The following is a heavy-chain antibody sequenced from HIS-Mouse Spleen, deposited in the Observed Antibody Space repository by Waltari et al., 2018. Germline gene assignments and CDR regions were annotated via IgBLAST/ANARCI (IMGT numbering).Heavy chain of an antibody. J-gene: IGHJ2*01. CDR1: GGSISSSSYY. V-gene: IGHV4-39*07. CDR2: IDYSGST. Sequence: QLQLQESGPGLVKPSETLSLTCTVSGGSISSSSYYWGWIRQPQGKGLEWIGSIDYSGSTSCDPSLKGRVTISVDTSKNQFSLKLSSVTAADTAVYYCAREIPYSSSWYDWYFDLWGRGTLVTVSS. D-gene: IGHD6-13*01. CDR3: AREIPYSSSWYDWYFDL.